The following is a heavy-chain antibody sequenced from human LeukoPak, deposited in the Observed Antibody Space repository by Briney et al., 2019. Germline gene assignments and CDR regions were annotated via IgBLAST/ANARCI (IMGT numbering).Heavy chain of an antibody. D-gene: IGHD3-22*01. Sequence: PGGSLRLSCAASGFTVSSNYMSWVRQAPGKGLEWVSVIYSGGSTYYADSVKGRSTISRDNSKNTLYLQMNSLRAEDTAVYYCASGAYYYDSSGYYSDAFDIWGQGTMVTVSS. CDR3: ASGAYYYDSSGYYSDAFDI. J-gene: IGHJ3*02. V-gene: IGHV3-66*01. CDR1: GFTVSSNY. CDR2: IYSGGST.